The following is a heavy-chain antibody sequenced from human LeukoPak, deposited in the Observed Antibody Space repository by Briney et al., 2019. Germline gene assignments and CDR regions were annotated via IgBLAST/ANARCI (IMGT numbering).Heavy chain of an antibody. D-gene: IGHD4-23*01. CDR2: IIPILGLA. Sequence: SVKVSCKASGGTFSSYTISWVLQPPGQGLEWMGGIIPILGLANYPQKFQEKVTITADKSTSTAYMELSSLRSEDTAVYYCARATTVDWFDPWGQGTLVTVSS. J-gene: IGHJ5*02. CDR3: ARATTVDWFDP. V-gene: IGHV1-69*02. CDR1: GGTFSSYT.